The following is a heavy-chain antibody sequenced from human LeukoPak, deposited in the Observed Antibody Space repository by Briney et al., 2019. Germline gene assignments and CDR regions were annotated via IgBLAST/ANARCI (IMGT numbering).Heavy chain of an antibody. J-gene: IGHJ5*02. CDR3: ARAGGRSWFDP. CDR1: GYSFTDKY. Sequence: GASVKVSCKASGYSFTDKYMHWVRPAPGQGLEWMGWINPNSGGTNYAQKFQGRVTMTTDTSMSTAYMELSRLTSDDTAVYYCARAGGRSWFDPWGQGTLVTVSS. CDR2: INPNSGGT. V-gene: IGHV1-2*02.